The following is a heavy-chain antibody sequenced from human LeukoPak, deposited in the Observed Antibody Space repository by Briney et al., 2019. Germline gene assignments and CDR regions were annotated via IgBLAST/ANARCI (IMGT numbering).Heavy chain of an antibody. CDR1: GYTFTSYG. V-gene: IGHV1-18*01. CDR2: ISAYNGNT. CDR3: ARARGDYDFWSGPIDN. J-gene: IGHJ4*02. Sequence: ASVKVSCKASGYTFTSYGISWVRQAPGQGLEWMGWISAYNGNTNYAQKLQGRVTMTTDTSTSTAYMELRSLRSDDTAVYYCARARGDYDFWSGPIDNWGQGTLVTVSS. D-gene: IGHD3-3*01.